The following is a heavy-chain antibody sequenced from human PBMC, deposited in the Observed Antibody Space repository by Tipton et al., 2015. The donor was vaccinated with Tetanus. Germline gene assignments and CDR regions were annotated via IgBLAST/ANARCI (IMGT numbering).Heavy chain of an antibody. V-gene: IGHV3-66*04. CDR1: GITVNFNY. J-gene: IGHJ4*02. D-gene: IGHD5-18*01. Sequence: SLRLSCAVSGITVNFNYLGWVRQAPGKGLEWLSVIYSGGSTFYADSVKGRFSISRDTLKNMVYLQINSLRVEDTAVYFCAGQDTDMEEFDYWGRGTLVTVTS. CDR2: IYSGGST. CDR3: AGQDTDMEEFDY.